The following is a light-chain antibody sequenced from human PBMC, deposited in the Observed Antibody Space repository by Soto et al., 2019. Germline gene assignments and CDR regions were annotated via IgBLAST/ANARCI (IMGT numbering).Light chain of an antibody. CDR3: SSYASSSLFV. J-gene: IGLJ1*01. CDR2: DVS. CDR1: GSEVGGYKY. Sequence: QSVLTQPASVSGAPGQSITISCTGTGSEVGGYKYVSWYQQLPGKAPKLMIYDVSYRPSGVSDRFSGSKSGNTASLIISWLQAEDDDDYYCSSYASSSLFVFGPGTKVTV. V-gene: IGLV2-14*01.